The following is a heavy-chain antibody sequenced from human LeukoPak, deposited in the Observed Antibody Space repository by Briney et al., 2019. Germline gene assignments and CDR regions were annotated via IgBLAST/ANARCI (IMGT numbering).Heavy chain of an antibody. V-gene: IGHV4-34*01. Sequence: SETLSLTCAVYGGSFSGYYWSWIRQPPGKGLEWIGEINHSGSTNYNPSLKSRVTISVDTSKNQFSLKLSSVTAADTAVYYSARGLERDDAFDIWGQGTMVTVSS. CDR1: GGSFSGYY. J-gene: IGHJ3*02. CDR2: INHSGST. D-gene: IGHD1-1*01. CDR3: ARGLERDDAFDI.